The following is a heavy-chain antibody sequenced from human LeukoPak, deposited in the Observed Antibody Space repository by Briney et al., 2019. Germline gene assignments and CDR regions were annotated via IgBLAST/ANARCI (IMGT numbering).Heavy chain of an antibody. CDR3: ARRQDGQYYYYYGMDV. CDR2: IYYSGST. Sequence: PSETLPLTCTVSGGSISSYYWSWIRQPPGKGLEWIGYIYYSGSTNYNPSLKCRVTISVDTSKNQFSLKLSSVTAADTAVYYCARRQDGQYYYYYGMDVWGQGTTVTVSS. CDR1: GGSISSYY. J-gene: IGHJ6*02. V-gene: IGHV4-59*08.